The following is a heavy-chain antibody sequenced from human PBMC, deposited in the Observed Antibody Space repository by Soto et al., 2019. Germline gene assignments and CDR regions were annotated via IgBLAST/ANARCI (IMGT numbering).Heavy chain of an antibody. CDR2: ISGSGDST. Sequence: PGGSLRRSCAASGFTFRSYAMSWVRQAPGKXLEWVSAISGSGDSTYYADSVKGRFTISRDNSKNTLYLQMNSLRAEDTAVYYCAKKASCGSTSCYLPNDYYYYYGMDVWGQGTTVTVSS. V-gene: IGHV3-23*01. CDR3: AKKASCGSTSCYLPNDYYYYYGMDV. J-gene: IGHJ6*02. D-gene: IGHD2-2*01. CDR1: GFTFRSYA.